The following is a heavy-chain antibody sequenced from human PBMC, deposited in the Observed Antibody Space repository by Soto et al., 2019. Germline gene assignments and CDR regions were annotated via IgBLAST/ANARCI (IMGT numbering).Heavy chain of an antibody. J-gene: IGHJ5*02. D-gene: IGHD3-22*01. V-gene: IGHV1-69*12. CDR3: ARDRGPSSGYYPYWFDP. CDR2: IIPIFGTA. CDR1: GGTFSSYA. Sequence: QVQLVQSGAEVKKPGSSVKVSCKASGGTFSSYAITWVRQAPGQGLEWMGGIIPIFGTANYAQKFQARVTITAEESTSTAYMELSSLRSEDTAVYYSARDRGPSSGYYPYWFDPWGQGTLVTVSS.